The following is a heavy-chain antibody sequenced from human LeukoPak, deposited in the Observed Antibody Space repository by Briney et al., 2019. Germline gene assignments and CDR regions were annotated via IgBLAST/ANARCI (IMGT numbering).Heavy chain of an antibody. V-gene: IGHV3-9*01. CDR2: ISWNSSSI. D-gene: IGHD2-15*01. J-gene: IGHJ6*02. CDR3: AKDIVGYCSGGSCPENYYYGMDV. CDR1: GFTFDDYA. Sequence: GGSLRLSCAASGFTFDDYAMHWVRQAPGKGLEWVSGISWNSSSIGYADSVKGRFTISRDNAKNSLYLQMNSLRAEDTALYYCAKDIVGYCSGGSCPENYYYGMDVWGQGTTVTVSS.